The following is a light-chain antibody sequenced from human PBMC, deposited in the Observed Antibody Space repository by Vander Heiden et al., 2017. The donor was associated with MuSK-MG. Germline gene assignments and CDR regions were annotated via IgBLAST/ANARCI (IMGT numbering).Light chain of an antibody. CDR2: KAS. CDR1: QSIITW. Sequence: IQMTHPPSTLSASVGDRVTITCRASQSIITWLAWYQQKPGKAPKLLIYKASSLESGVPSRFSGSGSGTEFTLTISSLQPDDFATYYCHQYYTYPLTFGGGSKVEIK. J-gene: IGKJ4*01. V-gene: IGKV1-5*03. CDR3: HQYYTYPLT.